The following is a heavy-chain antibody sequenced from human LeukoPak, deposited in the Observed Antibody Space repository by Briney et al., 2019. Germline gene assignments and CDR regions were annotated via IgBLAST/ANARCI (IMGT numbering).Heavy chain of an antibody. CDR2: VYHSGTS. D-gene: IGHD3-22*01. CDR1: GGSINTYY. V-gene: IGHV4-59*12. J-gene: IGHJ4*02. CDR3: AREPDYYDSSGYPDY. Sequence: SETLSLTCAVSGGSINTYYWSWIRQPPGKGLEWIASVYHSGTSNYNPSLRSRVTISVDTSKNQFSLKLSSVTAADTAVYYCAREPDYYDSSGYPDYWGQGTLVTVSS.